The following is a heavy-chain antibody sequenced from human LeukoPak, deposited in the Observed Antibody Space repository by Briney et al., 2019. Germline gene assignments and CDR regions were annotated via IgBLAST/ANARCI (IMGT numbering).Heavy chain of an antibody. CDR3: ARVLGMDIVVVPAAEDY. Sequence: PGGSLRLSCAASGFTFSSYSMKWVRQAPGKGLEWVSYISSSSSTIYYADSVKGRFTISRDNAKNSLYLQMNSLRAEDTAVYYCARVLGMDIVVVPAAEDYWGQGTLVTVSS. CDR2: ISSSSSTI. V-gene: IGHV3-48*01. D-gene: IGHD2-2*03. J-gene: IGHJ4*02. CDR1: GFTFSSYS.